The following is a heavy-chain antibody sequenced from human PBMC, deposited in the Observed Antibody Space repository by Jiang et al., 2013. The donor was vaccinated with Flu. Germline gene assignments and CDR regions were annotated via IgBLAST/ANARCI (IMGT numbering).Heavy chain of an antibody. J-gene: IGHJ6*02. CDR1: GTSVSSNSAA. CDR3: VRGPPAYHYYGMDV. CDR2: TYYRSKWYN. V-gene: IGHV6-1*01. Sequence: AISGTSVSSNSAAWRLDQAVPIERLEWLTKTYYRSKWYNDYAVSVKSRMTINPDTSKNQLSLQLNSVTPEDTAVYYCVRGPPAYHYYGMDVWGQGTTVTVSS.